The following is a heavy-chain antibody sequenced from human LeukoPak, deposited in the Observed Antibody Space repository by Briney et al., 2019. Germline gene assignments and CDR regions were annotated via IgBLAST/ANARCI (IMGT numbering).Heavy chain of an antibody. J-gene: IGHJ5*02. CDR1: GGPLSSYA. D-gene: IGHD3-22*01. V-gene: IGHV1-69*13. CDR3: ARDSKHYYDSAGSRFDP. Sequence: WASVKVSCKASGGPLSSYAISWVRQAPGQGLEWMGEILPINGATNYAQNFQGRVTITADGSTSTAYLEVRGLRSEDTAVYFCARDSKHYYDSAGSRFDPWGQGTLVTVSS. CDR2: ILPINGAT.